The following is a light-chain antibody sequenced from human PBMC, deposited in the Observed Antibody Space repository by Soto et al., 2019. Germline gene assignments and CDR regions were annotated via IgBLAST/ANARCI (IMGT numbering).Light chain of an antibody. CDR1: SSDVGGYNY. CDR2: EVS. Sequence: QSALTQPPSASGSPGQSVTISCTGTSSDVGGYNYVSWYQQHPGKAPKLMIYEVSKRPSGVPDRFSGSKSGNTASLTVSGLQAEDEADYYCSSYAGSTCYVFGTGTKVTVL. CDR3: SSYAGSTCYV. J-gene: IGLJ1*01. V-gene: IGLV2-8*01.